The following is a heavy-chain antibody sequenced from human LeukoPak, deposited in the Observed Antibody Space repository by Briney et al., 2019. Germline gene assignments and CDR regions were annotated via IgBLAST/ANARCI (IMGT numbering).Heavy chain of an antibody. CDR3: ARDSSSGSYWDS. V-gene: IGHV4-39*07. CDR1: GGSISSSSYY. Sequence: SETLSLTCTVSGGSISSSSYYWGWIRQPPGKGLEWIGSICYSGSTYYNPSLKSRVTISVDTSKNQFSLKLSSVTAADTAVYYCARDSSSGSYWDSWGQGTLVTVSS. CDR2: ICYSGST. D-gene: IGHD1-26*01. J-gene: IGHJ4*02.